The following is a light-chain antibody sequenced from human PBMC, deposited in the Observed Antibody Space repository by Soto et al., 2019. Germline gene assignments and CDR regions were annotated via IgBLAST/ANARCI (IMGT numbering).Light chain of an antibody. Sequence: EIVLTQSPGTLSLSPGERATLACRASESVTSTHLAWYQQKGGQAPRLLIYGISTRASGIPDRFSGSGSGTAFTLTISRLEPEDFGVYYCQRYGTSRGTFGQGTKLEIK. V-gene: IGKV3-20*01. CDR3: QRYGTSRGT. CDR1: ESVTSTH. J-gene: IGKJ2*01. CDR2: GIS.